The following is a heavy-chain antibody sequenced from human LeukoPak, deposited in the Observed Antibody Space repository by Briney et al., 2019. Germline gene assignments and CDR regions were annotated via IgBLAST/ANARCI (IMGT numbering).Heavy chain of an antibody. Sequence: SETLSLTCAVYGGSFSGYYWSWIRQPPGKGLEWIGEINHSGSTNYNPSLKSRVTISVDTSKNQFSLKLSSVTAADTAVYYCARRIFDVPAGIDAFDIWGQGTMVTVSS. CDR2: INHSGST. CDR3: ARRIFDVPAGIDAFDI. CDR1: GGSFSGYY. D-gene: IGHD2-2*01. J-gene: IGHJ3*02. V-gene: IGHV4-34*01.